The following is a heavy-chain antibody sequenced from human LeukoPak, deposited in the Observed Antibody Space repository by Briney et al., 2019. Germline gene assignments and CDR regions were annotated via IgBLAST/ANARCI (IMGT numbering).Heavy chain of an antibody. D-gene: IGHD2-21*02. CDR1: GFTFSSYG. CDR3: AKDQIVVTAIWGGDY. J-gene: IGHJ4*02. CDR2: IRYDGSNK. V-gene: IGHV3-30*02. Sequence: GGSLRLSCAASGFTFSSYGMHRVRQAPGKGLEWVAFIRYDGSNKYYADSVKGRFTISRDNSKNTLYLQMNSLGAEDTAVYYCAKDQIVVTAIWGGDYWGQGTLVTVSS.